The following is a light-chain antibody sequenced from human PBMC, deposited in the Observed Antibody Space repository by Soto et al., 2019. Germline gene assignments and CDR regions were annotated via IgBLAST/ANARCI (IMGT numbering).Light chain of an antibody. J-gene: IGKJ1*01. CDR2: RAS. V-gene: IGKV3-20*01. CDR3: QQYGNSRA. CDR1: QSVSSSY. Sequence: EIVLTQSPGTLSLSPGERATLSCRASQSVSSSYLAWYQQKPGQAPRLLIYRASSRATGIPDRFSGSGSGTDFTLTISRLEPEDVAVYYCQQYGNSRAFGQGTKVEIK.